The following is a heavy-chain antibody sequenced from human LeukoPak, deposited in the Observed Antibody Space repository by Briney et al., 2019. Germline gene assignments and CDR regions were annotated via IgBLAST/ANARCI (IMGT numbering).Heavy chain of an antibody. V-gene: IGHV1-46*01. J-gene: IGHJ4*02. Sequence: GASVKVSCKASGYTFTSYYMHWVRQAPGQGLEWMGIINPSGGSTSYAQKFQGRVTMTRDTSTSTVYMELSSLRSEDTAVYYCARERSGGRGRDGYNSPLDYWGQGTLVTVSS. CDR1: GYTFTSYY. CDR2: INPSGGST. CDR3: ARERSGGRGRDGYNSPLDY. D-gene: IGHD5-24*01.